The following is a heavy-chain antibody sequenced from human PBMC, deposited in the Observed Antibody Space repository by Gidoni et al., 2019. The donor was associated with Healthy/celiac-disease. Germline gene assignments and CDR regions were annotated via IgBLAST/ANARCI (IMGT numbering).Heavy chain of an antibody. D-gene: IGHD3-3*01. CDR3: ARAIVLRFLEWSESRDYYYMDV. Sequence: QVQLQESGPGLVKPSGTLSLTCAVSGGSISSSNWWSWFRQPPGKGLEWIGEIYHSGSTNYNPSLKSRVTISVDKSKNQFSLKLSSVTAADTAVYYCARAIVLRFLEWSESRDYYYMDVWGKGTTVTVSS. V-gene: IGHV4-4*02. CDR2: IYHSGST. CDR1: GGSISSSNW. J-gene: IGHJ6*03.